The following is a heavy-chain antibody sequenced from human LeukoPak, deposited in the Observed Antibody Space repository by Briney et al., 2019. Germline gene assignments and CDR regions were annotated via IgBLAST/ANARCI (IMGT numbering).Heavy chain of an antibody. J-gene: IGHJ4*02. Sequence: SETLSLTCTVSGGSISSSFYYWGWIRQPPGKGLEWIGSIYYSGTAYYNPSLKSRVTISVYTSKKQFSLNLSPVTATDTAVYYCARQEWELLSEFDCWGQGTLVTVSS. CDR2: IYYSGTA. D-gene: IGHD1-26*01. V-gene: IGHV4-39*01. CDR1: GGSISSSFYY. CDR3: ARQEWELLSEFDC.